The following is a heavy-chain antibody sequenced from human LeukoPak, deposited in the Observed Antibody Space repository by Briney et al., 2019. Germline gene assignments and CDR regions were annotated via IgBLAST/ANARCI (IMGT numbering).Heavy chain of an antibody. CDR3: ARVGIAAAGKGRNYLTYYFDY. CDR1: GGSVSSGSYY. D-gene: IGHD6-13*01. CDR2: IYHSGST. Sequence: SETLSLTCTVSGGSVSSGSYYWSWIRQPPGKGLEWIGYIYHSGSTYYNPSLKSRVTISVDRSKNQFSLKLSSVTAADTAVYYCARVGIAAAGKGRNYLTYYFDYWGQGTLVTVSS. J-gene: IGHJ4*02. V-gene: IGHV4-30-2*01.